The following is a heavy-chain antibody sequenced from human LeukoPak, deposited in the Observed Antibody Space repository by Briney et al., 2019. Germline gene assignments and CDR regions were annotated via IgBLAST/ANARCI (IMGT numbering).Heavy chain of an antibody. J-gene: IGHJ1*01. CDR1: GFTFSSYG. CDR2: ISYDGSNK. Sequence: GGSLRLSCAASGFTFSSYGMHWVRQAPGKGLEWVAVISYDGSNKYYGDSVKGRFTISRDNSRNTLYPQMNSLRPEDTAAYYCAPGATTLYFQHWGQGTLVTVSS. V-gene: IGHV3-30*03. CDR3: APGATTLYFQH. D-gene: IGHD1-26*01.